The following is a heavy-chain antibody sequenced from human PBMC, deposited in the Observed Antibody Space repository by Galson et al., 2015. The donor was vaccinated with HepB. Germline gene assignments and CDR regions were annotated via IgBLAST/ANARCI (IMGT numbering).Heavy chain of an antibody. Sequence: SVKVSCKASGYAFTSYYVHWVRQAPGQGLEWMGLINPTGGRTTYAQKFQDRVTMTRDTSTSTVYIEVSSLRSEDTAVYYCARDFSHCGGDCYAPHYYYYYYMDVWGKGTTVTVSS. CDR2: INPTGGRT. D-gene: IGHD2-21*01. J-gene: IGHJ6*03. CDR3: ARDFSHCGGDCYAPHYYYYYYMDV. CDR1: GYAFTSYY. V-gene: IGHV1-46*01.